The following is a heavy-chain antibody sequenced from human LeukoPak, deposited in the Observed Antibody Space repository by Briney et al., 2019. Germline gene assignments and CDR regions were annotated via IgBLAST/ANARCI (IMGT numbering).Heavy chain of an antibody. CDR1: GFTFSSYA. V-gene: IGHV3-23*03. Sequence: PGGSLRLSCAASGFTFSSYAMSWVRQAPGKGLECVSVIYGGGNTYYADSVGGRFTISRDNSKNTLYLQMNSLRVEDTAMYYCASGRWSSSGYQDYWGRGTLVTVSS. D-gene: IGHD3-22*01. CDR3: ASGRWSSSGYQDY. CDR2: IYGGGNT. J-gene: IGHJ4*02.